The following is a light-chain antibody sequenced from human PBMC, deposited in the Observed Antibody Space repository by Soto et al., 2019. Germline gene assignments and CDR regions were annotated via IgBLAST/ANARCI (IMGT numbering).Light chain of an antibody. CDR2: DDS. CDR1: NIGSKS. CDR3: QVWDSSSDHLYV. Sequence: SYELTQPPSVSVAPGQTARITCGGNNIGSKSVHWYQQKPGQAPVLVVYDDSDRPSGIPARFSGSNSGNTATLTISRVGAGDEADYYCQVWDSSSDHLYVFGTGTKVTVL. J-gene: IGLJ1*01. V-gene: IGLV3-21*02.